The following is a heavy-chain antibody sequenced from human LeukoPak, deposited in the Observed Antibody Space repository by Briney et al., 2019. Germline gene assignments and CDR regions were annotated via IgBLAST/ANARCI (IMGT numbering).Heavy chain of an antibody. CDR2: ISGSGGST. V-gene: IGHV3-23*01. D-gene: IGHD3-10*01. CDR1: GFTFSSYA. CDR3: AKATWWYYSSGSPWDY. Sequence: PGGSLRLSCAASGFTFSSYAMSWVRQAPGKGLEWVSAISGSGGSTYYADSVKGRFTISRDNSKNTLYLQMNSLRAEDTAVYYCAKATWWYYSSGSPWDYWGQGTLVTVSS. J-gene: IGHJ4*02.